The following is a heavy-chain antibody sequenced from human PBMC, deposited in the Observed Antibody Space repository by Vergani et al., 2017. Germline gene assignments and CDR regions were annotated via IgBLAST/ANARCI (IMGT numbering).Heavy chain of an antibody. CDR1: GFTFSSYW. D-gene: IGHD6-13*01. Sequence: EVQLVESGGGLIQPGGSLRLSCAASGFTFSSYWMSWVRQAPGKGLEWVANIKQDGSEKYYVDSVKGRFTISRDNAKNSLYLQMNSLRAEDTAVYYCARVPASRYSISWLFDYWGQGTLVTVSS. V-gene: IGHV3-7*03. J-gene: IGHJ4*02. CDR2: IKQDGSEK. CDR3: ARVPASRYSISWLFDY.